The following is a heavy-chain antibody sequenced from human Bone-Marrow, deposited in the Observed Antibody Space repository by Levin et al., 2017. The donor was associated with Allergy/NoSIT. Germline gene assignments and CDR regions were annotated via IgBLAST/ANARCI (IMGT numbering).Heavy chain of an antibody. CDR1: GASIGRTSFF. D-gene: IGHD3-22*01. V-gene: IGHV4-39*01. CDR3: ASATGEFYFDEGSPFDY. Sequence: SEILSLTCSVSGASIGRTSFFWAWIRQSPGKGIEWIGNIDYSGKTDYDTSFKSRVTISVDTSKNQFSLKVRSVTAADTAVYYCASATGEFYFDEGSPFDYWGQGTLVTVSS. J-gene: IGHJ4*02. CDR2: IDYSGKT.